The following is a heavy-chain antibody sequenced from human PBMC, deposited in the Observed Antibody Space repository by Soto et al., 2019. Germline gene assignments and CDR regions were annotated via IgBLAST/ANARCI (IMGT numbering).Heavy chain of an antibody. CDR2: ISGSGGST. CDR3: ARLRAAGEWLLAGWYFDL. D-gene: IGHD3-3*01. Sequence: EVQLLESGGGLVQPGGSLRLSCAASGFTFSSYAMSWVRQAPGKGLEWVSAISGSGGSTYYADSVKGRFTISRDNSKNALYLQMNSLRAEDTAVYYCARLRAAGEWLLAGWYFDLWGRGTLVTVSS. CDR1: GFTFSSYA. J-gene: IGHJ2*01. V-gene: IGHV3-23*01.